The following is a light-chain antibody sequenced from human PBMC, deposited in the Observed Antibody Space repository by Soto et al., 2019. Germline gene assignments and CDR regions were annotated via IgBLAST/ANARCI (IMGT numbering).Light chain of an antibody. Sequence: QSALTQPASMSGSPGQSITISCTGTSSDVGTYNLVSWYQQHPGKAPKLLIYEGSKRPSGVSNRFSGSKSGNTASLPLSGLQAEDEADYYCCSYPGIFGGGTKLTVL. CDR3: CSYPGI. CDR2: EGS. J-gene: IGLJ2*01. CDR1: SSDVGTYNL. V-gene: IGLV2-23*01.